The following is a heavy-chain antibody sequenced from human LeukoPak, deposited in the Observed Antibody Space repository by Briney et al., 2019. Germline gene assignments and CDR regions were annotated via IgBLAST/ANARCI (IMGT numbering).Heavy chain of an antibody. D-gene: IGHD6-6*01. CDR2: ISSNSRDI. CDR3: ARDDRDISSYRFDY. Sequence: GGSLRLSCAASGFTFNTYSMNWVSQAPGKGLEWVSSISSNSRDIYYADSVKGRFTISRDNAKNSLHLQMNSLRAEDTAVYYCARDDRDISSYRFDYWGHGILVTVSS. J-gene: IGHJ4*01. CDR1: GFTFNTYS. V-gene: IGHV3-21*01.